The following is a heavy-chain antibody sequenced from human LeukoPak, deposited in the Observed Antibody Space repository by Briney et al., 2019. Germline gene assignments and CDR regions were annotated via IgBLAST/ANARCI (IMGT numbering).Heavy chain of an antibody. CDR3: ARDSLKYLGYMDV. CDR2: IYYSGST. Sequence: KPSETLSLTCTVSGGSISSYYWSWIRQPPGKGLEWIGYIYYSGSTNYNPSLKSRVTISVDTSKNQFSLKLSSLTATDTAVYYCARDSLKYLGYMDVWGKGTTVTVSS. CDR1: GGSISSYY. D-gene: IGHD2-2*02. V-gene: IGHV4-59*01. J-gene: IGHJ6*03.